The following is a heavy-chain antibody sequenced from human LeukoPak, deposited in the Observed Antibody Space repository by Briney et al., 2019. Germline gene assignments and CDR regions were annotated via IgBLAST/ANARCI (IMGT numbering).Heavy chain of an antibody. J-gene: IGHJ4*02. V-gene: IGHV4-39*07. D-gene: IGHD6-6*01. Sequence: SETLSPTCTVSGGSISSSSYYWGWIRQPPGKGLEWIGSIYYSGITYYNPSLKSRVTISVDTSKHQFSLKLSSVTAADTAVYYCVRQLETDYWGQGTLVTVSS. CDR3: VRQLETDY. CDR1: GGSISSSSYY. CDR2: IYYSGIT.